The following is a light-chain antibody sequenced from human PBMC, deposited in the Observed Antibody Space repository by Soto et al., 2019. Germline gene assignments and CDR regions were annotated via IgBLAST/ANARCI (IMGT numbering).Light chain of an antibody. V-gene: IGKV3-15*01. CDR3: HQYNNWPLT. CDR2: GAS. Sequence: EIMMTQSPATLSVSPGERATLSCRASQSVRDNLAWYQQKPGQAPGLLIYGASIRATGIPARFSGSGSGTEFTLTISSLQSEDFAIYYCHQYNNWPLTFGPGTKVDIK. J-gene: IGKJ3*01. CDR1: QSVRDN.